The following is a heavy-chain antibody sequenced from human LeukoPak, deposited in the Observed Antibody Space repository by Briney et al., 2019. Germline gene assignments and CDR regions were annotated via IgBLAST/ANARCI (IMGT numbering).Heavy chain of an antibody. Sequence: PGGPLRLSCAASGFTFSSYEMNWVRQAPGKGLEWVSYISSSGSTIYYADSVKGRFTISRDNAKNSLYLQMNSLRAEDTAVYYCARDHVSSFDPWGQGTLVTVSS. CDR2: ISSSGSTI. CDR1: GFTFSSYE. J-gene: IGHJ5*02. V-gene: IGHV3-48*03. CDR3: ARDHVSSFDP.